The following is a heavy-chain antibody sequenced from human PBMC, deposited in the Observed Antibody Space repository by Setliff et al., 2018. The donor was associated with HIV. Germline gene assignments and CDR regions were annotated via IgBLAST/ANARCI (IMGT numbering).Heavy chain of an antibody. D-gene: IGHD2-2*01. CDR3: ARRACSSTSCWYFDY. Sequence: SGPTLVNPTETLTLTCTVSGFSLSNARMGVSWIRQPPGKALEWLAHIFSNDEKSYSTSLKSRLTISKDTSKSQVVLTMTNMDPVDTATYYCARRACSSTSCWYFDYWGQGTLVTVSS. J-gene: IGHJ4*02. CDR2: IFSNDEK. CDR1: GFSLSNARMG. V-gene: IGHV2-26*01.